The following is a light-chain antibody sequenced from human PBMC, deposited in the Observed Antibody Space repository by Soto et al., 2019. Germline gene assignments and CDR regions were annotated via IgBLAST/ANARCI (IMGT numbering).Light chain of an antibody. V-gene: IGKV1-39*01. J-gene: IGKJ1*01. CDR2: TAS. Sequence: DIQMTQSPSSLSASVGDRVTITCRASQTISFYLNWYQQKPGKAPKLLIYTASNLQSGVPSRFSGSGSGTDFTLTINSLQPEDFATYYCQQSYSTPRTVGQGTKVDSK. CDR1: QTISFY. CDR3: QQSYSTPRT.